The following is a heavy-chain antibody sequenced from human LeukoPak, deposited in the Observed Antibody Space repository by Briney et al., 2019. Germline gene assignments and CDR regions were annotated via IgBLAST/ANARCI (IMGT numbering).Heavy chain of an antibody. CDR2: ISSSSSTT. CDR3: AKDSVAAAGTAWFDP. J-gene: IGHJ5*02. Sequence: GGSLRLSCAASEFTFSTYNMNWVRQAPGKGLEWVSYISSSSSTTFYADSVKGRFTISRDNSKNTLYLQMNSLRPEDTALYYCAKDSVAAAGTAWFDPWGQGTLVTVSS. V-gene: IGHV3-48*01. D-gene: IGHD6-13*01. CDR1: EFTFSTYN.